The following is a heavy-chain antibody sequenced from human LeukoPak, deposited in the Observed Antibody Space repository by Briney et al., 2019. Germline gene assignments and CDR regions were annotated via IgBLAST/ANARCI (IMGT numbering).Heavy chain of an antibody. CDR3: ARHEPDYRTPINWFDP. CDR2: IYYSGST. CDR1: GYSISSGYY. V-gene: IGHV4-38-2*01. Sequence: SETLSLTCAVSGYSISSGYYWGWIRQPPGKGLEWIGSIYYSGSTYYNPSLKSRVTISVDTSKNQFSLKLSSVTAADTAVYYCARHEPDYRTPINWFDPWGQGTLVTVSS. D-gene: IGHD4-11*01. J-gene: IGHJ5*02.